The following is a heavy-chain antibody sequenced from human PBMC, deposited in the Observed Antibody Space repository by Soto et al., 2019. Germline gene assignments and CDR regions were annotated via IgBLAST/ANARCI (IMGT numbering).Heavy chain of an antibody. CDR1: GLSFSSYA. J-gene: IGHJ3*02. CDR2: ISYDGRNQ. V-gene: IGHV3-30-3*01. CDR3: AREADIVVVPAAISDFDI. Sequence: SLRLSCEASGLSFSSYALHWVRQAPGKGLEWVAVISYDGRNQYYAASVKGLLTISRDNSKNTLYLQMNSLRAEDTAVYYCAREADIVVVPAAISDFDIWGQGTMVTVSS. D-gene: IGHD2-2*02.